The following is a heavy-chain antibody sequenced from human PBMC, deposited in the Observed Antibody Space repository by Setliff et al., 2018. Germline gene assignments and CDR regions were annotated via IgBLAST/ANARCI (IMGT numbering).Heavy chain of an antibody. CDR2: INPSGGST. V-gene: IGHV1-46*01. CDR3: ARDSQLGFYYFDS. Sequence: ASVKVSCKASGGTFTSYYMHWVRQAPGQGLEWMGIINPSGGSTSYAQRFQDRVIITADVSTRTAYMDLSSLRSEDTAIYYCARDSQLGFYYFDSWGRGTLVTVS. J-gene: IGHJ4*02. D-gene: IGHD1-1*01. CDR1: GGTFTSYY.